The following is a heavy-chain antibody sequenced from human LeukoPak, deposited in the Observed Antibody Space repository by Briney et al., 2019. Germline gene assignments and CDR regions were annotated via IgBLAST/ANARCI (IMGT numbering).Heavy chain of an antibody. V-gene: IGHV1-8*01. Sequence: ASVKVSCKASGYTFTSYDINWVRQATGQGLEWMGWMNPNSGNTGYAQKFQGRVTMTRNTSISTAYMELSSLRSEDTAVYYCSRGFEYSSSSKLWGQGTLVTVSS. CDR1: GYTFTSYD. J-gene: IGHJ4*02. CDR2: MNPNSGNT. D-gene: IGHD6-6*01. CDR3: SRGFEYSSSSKL.